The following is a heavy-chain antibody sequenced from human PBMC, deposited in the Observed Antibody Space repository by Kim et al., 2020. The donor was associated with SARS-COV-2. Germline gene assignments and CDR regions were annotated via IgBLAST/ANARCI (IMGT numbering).Heavy chain of an antibody. D-gene: IGHD6-13*01. CDR3: AKAEYSSSWLGDYYYGMDV. CDR1: GFTFSSYA. Sequence: GGSLRLSCAASGFTFSSYAMSWVRQAPGKGLEWVSAISGSGGSTYYADSVKGRFTISRDNSKNTLYLQMNSLRAEDTAVYYCAKAEYSSSWLGDYYYGMDVWGQGTTVTVSS. CDR2: ISGSGGST. J-gene: IGHJ6*02. V-gene: IGHV3-23*01.